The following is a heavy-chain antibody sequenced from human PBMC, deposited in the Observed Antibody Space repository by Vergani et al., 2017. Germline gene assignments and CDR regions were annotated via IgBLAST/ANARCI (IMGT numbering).Heavy chain of an antibody. V-gene: IGHV3-23*01. Sequence: EVQLLESGGGLVQPGGSLRLSCAASGFTFSSYAMSWVRQAPGKGLKWVSAISGSGGSTYYADSVKGRFTISRDNSKNTLYLQMNSLRAEDTAVYYCAKGNYYDSSGYYYPDYWGQGTLVTVSS. CDR1: GFTFSSYA. CDR2: ISGSGGST. J-gene: IGHJ4*02. D-gene: IGHD3-22*01. CDR3: AKGNYYDSSGYYYPDY.